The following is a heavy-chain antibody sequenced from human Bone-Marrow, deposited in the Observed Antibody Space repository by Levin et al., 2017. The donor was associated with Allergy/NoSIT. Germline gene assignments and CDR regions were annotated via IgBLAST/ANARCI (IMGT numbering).Heavy chain of an antibody. V-gene: IGHV4-30-4*01. CDR3: ARGGRWLQLGIYAFDL. Sequence: SQTLSLTCTGSGGSISSGDYYWSWIRQSPGKGLEWIGYIDYGGSTYFNPSLKSRVGISVDTSKNQFSLKLESVTAADTAFYYCARGGRWLQLGIYAFDLWGQGTLVTVSS. CDR1: GGSISSGDYY. CDR2: IDYGGST. J-gene: IGHJ3*01. D-gene: IGHD5-24*01.